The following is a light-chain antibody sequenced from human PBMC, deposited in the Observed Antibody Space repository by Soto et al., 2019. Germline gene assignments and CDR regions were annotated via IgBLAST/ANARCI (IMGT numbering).Light chain of an antibody. V-gene: IGKV1-39*01. Sequence: DIQMTQSPSSLPASVGDRVTVSCRANQTINYYLNWYQQKPGEAPKLLIYRASTLHGGVPSRFSGSGSGTAFTLTIESLQSEDFATYFCQQSERAPFTFGPGTKLEIK. CDR3: QQSERAPFT. J-gene: IGKJ3*01. CDR1: QTINYY. CDR2: RAS.